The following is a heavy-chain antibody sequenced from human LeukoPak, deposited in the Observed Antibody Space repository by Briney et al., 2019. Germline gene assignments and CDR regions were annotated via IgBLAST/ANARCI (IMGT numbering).Heavy chain of an antibody. V-gene: IGHV4-34*01. D-gene: IGHD2-2*01. CDR1: GGSFSGYY. CDR3: ARNVPAAYLAV. CDR2: INHSGST. J-gene: IGHJ4*02. Sequence: SETLSLTCAVYGGSFSGYYRSWIRQPPGKGLEWIGEINHSGSTNYNPSLKSRVTISVDTSKNQFSLKLSSVTAADTAVYYCARNVPAAYLAVWGQGTLVTVSS.